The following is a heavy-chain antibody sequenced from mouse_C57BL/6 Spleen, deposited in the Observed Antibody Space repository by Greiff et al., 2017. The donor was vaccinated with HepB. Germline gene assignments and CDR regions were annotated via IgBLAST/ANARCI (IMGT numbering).Heavy chain of an antibody. CDR1: GYTFTSYG. CDR2: IYPRSGNT. D-gene: IGHD2-4*01. V-gene: IGHV1-81*01. J-gene: IGHJ2*01. Sequence: QVQLQQSGAELARPGASVKLSCKASGYTFTSYGISWVKQRTGQGLEWIGEIYPRSGNTYYNEKFKGKATLTADKSSSTAYMELRSLTSEDSAVYFCARKGYDYDPVDYWGQGTTLTVSS. CDR3: ARKGYDYDPVDY.